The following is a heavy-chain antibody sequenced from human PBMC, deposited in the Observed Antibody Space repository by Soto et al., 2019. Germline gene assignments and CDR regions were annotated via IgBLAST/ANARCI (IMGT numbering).Heavy chain of an antibody. CDR1: GFTFSSYA. CDR2: ISGSGGST. J-gene: IGHJ4*02. D-gene: IGHD3-3*01. Sequence: GGSLRLSCAASGFTFSSYAMSWVRQAPGKGLEWVSAISGSGGSTYYADSVKGRFTISRDNSKNTLELQMNSLRAEDTGVEYCAKSPEGSFGVVIIYIFDDWGQGTLVTGAS. V-gene: IGHV3-23*01. CDR3: AKSPEGSFGVVIIYIFDD.